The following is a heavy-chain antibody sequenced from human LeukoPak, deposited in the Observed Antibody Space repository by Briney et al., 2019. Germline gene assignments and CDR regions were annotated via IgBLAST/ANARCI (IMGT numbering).Heavy chain of an antibody. D-gene: IGHD4-17*01. Sequence: PGGSLRLSCAASGFTFSNYKMNWVRQAPGKGLEWVSSISSSSSYIYYADSVKGRFTISRDNAKNSLYLQMNSLRAEDTAVYYCARDVVMTTDKWGQGTLVTVSS. CDR3: ARDVVMTTDK. CDR1: GFTFSNYK. J-gene: IGHJ4*02. V-gene: IGHV3-21*01. CDR2: ISSSSSYI.